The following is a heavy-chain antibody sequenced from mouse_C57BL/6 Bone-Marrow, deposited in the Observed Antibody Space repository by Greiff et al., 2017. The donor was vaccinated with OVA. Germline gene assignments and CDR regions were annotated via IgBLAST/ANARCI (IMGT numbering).Heavy chain of an antibody. CDR1: GFNIKDDY. Sequence: EVKLVESGAELVRPGASVKLSCTASGFNIKDDYMHWVKQRPEQGLEWIGWIDPENGDTEYASKFQGKATITADTSSNTAYLQLSSLTSEDTAVYYCTTFYYDYGGYYYAMDYWGQGTSVTVSS. J-gene: IGHJ4*01. CDR3: TTFYYDYGGYYYAMDY. D-gene: IGHD2-4*01. V-gene: IGHV14-4*01. CDR2: IDPENGDT.